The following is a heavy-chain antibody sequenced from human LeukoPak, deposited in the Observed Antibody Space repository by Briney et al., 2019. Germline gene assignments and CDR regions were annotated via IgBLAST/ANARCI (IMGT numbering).Heavy chain of an antibody. CDR2: INHSGST. Sequence: PSETLSLTCAVYGGSFSDYYWSWIRQPPGKGLEWIGEINHSGSTNYNPSPKSRVTISVDPSKNQFSLNLSSVTAADTAVYYCARILSPPAFDIWGQGTMVTVSS. D-gene: IGHD2-8*02. CDR3: ARILSPPAFDI. CDR1: GGSFSDYY. V-gene: IGHV4-34*01. J-gene: IGHJ3*02.